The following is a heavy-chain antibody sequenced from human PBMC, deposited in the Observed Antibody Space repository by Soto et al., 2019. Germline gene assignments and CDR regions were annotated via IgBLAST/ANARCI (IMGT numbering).Heavy chain of an antibody. Sequence: GGALRHPSCGSGVILSSRDILWGRQAPGKGLEYVSAISSNGGSTYYADSVKGRFTISRDNSKNTLYLQMSSLRAEDTAVYYCVKDLEAGYCSGGSCDFDYWGQGT. V-gene: IGHV3-64D*06. CDR2: ISSNGGST. D-gene: IGHD2-15*01. CDR3: VKDLEAGYCSGGSCDFDY. CDR1: GVILSSRD. J-gene: IGHJ4*02.